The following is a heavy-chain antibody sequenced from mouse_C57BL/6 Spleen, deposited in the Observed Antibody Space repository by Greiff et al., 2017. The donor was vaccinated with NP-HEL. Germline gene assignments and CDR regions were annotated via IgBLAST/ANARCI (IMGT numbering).Heavy chain of an antibody. CDR2: INPNNGGT. J-gene: IGHJ4*01. CDR1: GYTFTDYN. V-gene: IGHV1-18*01. D-gene: IGHD2-5*01. Sequence: VQLQQSGPELVKPGASVKIPCKASGYTFTDYNMDWVKQSHGKSLEWIGDINPNNGGTIYNQKFKGKATLTVAKSSSTAYMELRSLTSEDTAVYYCARRAYYSNYDAMDYWGQGTSVTVSS. CDR3: ARRAYYSNYDAMDY.